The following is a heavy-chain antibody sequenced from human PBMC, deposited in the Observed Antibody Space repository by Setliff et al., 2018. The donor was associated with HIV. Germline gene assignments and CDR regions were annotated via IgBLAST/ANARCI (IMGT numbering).Heavy chain of an antibody. CDR3: ARERRVDIAVVPAAKGTFDY. Sequence: SVKVSCKASGATFSSYGISWVRQAPGQGLEWMGGIIPILGIANYAQKFQDRVTITADKSTSTAYMELSSLGSEDTAVYFCARERRVDIAVVPAAKGTFDYWGQGTLVTVSS. J-gene: IGHJ4*02. CDR2: IIPILGIA. D-gene: IGHD2-2*01. V-gene: IGHV1-69*10. CDR1: GATFSSYG.